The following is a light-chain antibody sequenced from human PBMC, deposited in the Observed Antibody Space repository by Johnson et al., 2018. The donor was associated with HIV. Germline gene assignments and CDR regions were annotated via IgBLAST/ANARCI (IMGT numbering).Light chain of an antibody. V-gene: IGLV1-51*01. CDR3: GTWDNSLSAGGV. Sequence: QSVLTQPPSVSAAPGQKVTISCSGSSSIIGNNDVSWYQQLPGTAPKLLIYDSNKRPSGIPDRFSGSKSGTSATRDITGLQTGDEADYYCGTWDNSLSAGGVFGTGTKVTVL. CDR2: DSN. CDR1: SSIIGNND. J-gene: IGLJ1*01.